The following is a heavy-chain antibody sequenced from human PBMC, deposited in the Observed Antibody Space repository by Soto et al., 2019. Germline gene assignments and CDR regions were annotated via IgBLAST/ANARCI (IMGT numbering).Heavy chain of an antibody. CDR2: IHYRGNT. Sequence: SGTMRHTCTFSDGAVISGGYYCDWVRHNPGKGLEWIGYIHYRGNTYYNPSLMSRVTISIDTSQNQFSLMLSSVTAADTSVYFCARVSATGTRCFGPGCQGTQVTVSS. D-gene: IGHD6-13*01. CDR1: DGAVISGGYY. J-gene: IGHJ5*02. CDR3: ARVSATGTRCFGP. V-gene: IGHV4-31*03.